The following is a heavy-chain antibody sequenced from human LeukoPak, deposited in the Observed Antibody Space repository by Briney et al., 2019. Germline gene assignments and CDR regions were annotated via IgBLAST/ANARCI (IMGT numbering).Heavy chain of an antibody. CDR1: GYRFTSYW. Sequence: GESLKISCKGSGYRFTSYWIGWVRHMPGKGLEWMGIIYTGDSDTTYRPSFQGQVTISAHRTLSTAYLQWSSLKASDSAMYYCARHVPHGSFFYFDLWGQGTLVTVSS. CDR2: IYTGDSDT. V-gene: IGHV5-51*01. CDR3: ARHVPHGSFFYFDL. D-gene: IGHD1-26*01. J-gene: IGHJ4*02.